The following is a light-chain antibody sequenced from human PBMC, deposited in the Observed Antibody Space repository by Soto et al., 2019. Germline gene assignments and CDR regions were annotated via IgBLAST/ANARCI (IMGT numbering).Light chain of an antibody. CDR1: DSDLGSGY. CDR2: DNF. Sequence: QSELTQPPSVSGAAGQRITISCTGGDSDLGSGYAVHWYRQVPGTAPKLLIYDNFKRPSGIPDRFSGSKSGTSATLDITGLLTGDEADYYCGTWDDSLSAGVFGGGTKVTVL. J-gene: IGLJ3*02. V-gene: IGLV1-51*01. CDR3: GTWDDSLSAGV.